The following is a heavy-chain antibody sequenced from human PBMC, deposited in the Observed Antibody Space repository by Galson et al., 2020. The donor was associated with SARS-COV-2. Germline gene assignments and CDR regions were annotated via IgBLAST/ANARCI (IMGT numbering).Heavy chain of an antibody. Sequence: GGSLRLSCVASGFTFSSYAMHWVRQAPGKGLEWVAVISYDGSNKYYADSVKGRFTISRDNSKNTLYLQMNSLRAEDTAVYYCARARSGYYYNPFDYWGQGTLVTVSS. CDR1: GFTFSSYA. CDR2: ISYDGSNK. CDR3: ARARSGYYYNPFDY. V-gene: IGHV3-30*04. J-gene: IGHJ4*02. D-gene: IGHD3-22*01.